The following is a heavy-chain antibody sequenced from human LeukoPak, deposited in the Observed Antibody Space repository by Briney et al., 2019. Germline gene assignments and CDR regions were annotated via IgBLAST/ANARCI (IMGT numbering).Heavy chain of an antibody. V-gene: IGHV3-33*01. CDR2: IWYDGSNK. Sequence: QSGGSLRLSCAASGFTFSSYGMHWVRQDPGKGLEWVAVIWYDGSNKYYADSVKGRFTISRDNSKNTLYLQMNSLRAEDTAVYYCARDYGTVGAFDIWGQGTMVTVSS. CDR1: GFTFSSYG. D-gene: IGHD4-23*01. J-gene: IGHJ3*02. CDR3: ARDYGTVGAFDI.